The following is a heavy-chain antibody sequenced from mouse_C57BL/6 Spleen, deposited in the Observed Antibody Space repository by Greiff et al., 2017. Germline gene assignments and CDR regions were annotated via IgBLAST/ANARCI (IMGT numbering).Heavy chain of an antibody. CDR3: ARQELTGFDY. V-gene: IGHV5-6*02. D-gene: IGHD4-1*01. CDR2: ISSGGSYT. Sequence: DVMLVESGGDLVKPGGSLKLSCAASGFTFSSYGMSWVRQTPDKRLEWVATISSGGSYTYYPDSVKGRFTISRDNAKNTLYLQMSSLKSEDTAMYYCARQELTGFDYWGQGTTLTVSS. CDR1: GFTFSSYG. J-gene: IGHJ2*01.